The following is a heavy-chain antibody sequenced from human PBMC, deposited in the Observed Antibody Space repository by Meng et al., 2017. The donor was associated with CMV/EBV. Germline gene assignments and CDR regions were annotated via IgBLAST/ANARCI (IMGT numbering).Heavy chain of an antibody. CDR3: ARRSSWSYAFDI. CDR2: ISWNSGSI. D-gene: IGHD6-13*01. V-gene: IGHV3-9*01. Sequence: GGSLRLSCAASGFTFDDYAMHWVRQAPGKGLEWVSGISWNSGSIGYADSVKGRFTISRDNSKNTLYLQMNSLRAEDTAVYYCARRSSWSYAFDIWGQGTMVTVSS. J-gene: IGHJ3*02. CDR1: GFTFDDYA.